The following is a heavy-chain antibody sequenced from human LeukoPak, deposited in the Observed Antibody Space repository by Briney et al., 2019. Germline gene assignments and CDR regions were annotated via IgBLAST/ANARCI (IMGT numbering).Heavy chain of an antibody. CDR3: ARANPPAISFFDW. J-gene: IGHJ4*02. D-gene: IGHD3-9*01. V-gene: IGHV3-21*01. Sequence: GGSLRLSCAASGFTFSGYSMNWVRLAPGKGLEWVSSISGSSGSIYYADSVKGRFTISRGNAKNSLDLQMNSLRAEDTAVYYCARANPPAISFFDWWGQGTLVSVSS. CDR2: ISGSSGSI. CDR1: GFTFSGYS.